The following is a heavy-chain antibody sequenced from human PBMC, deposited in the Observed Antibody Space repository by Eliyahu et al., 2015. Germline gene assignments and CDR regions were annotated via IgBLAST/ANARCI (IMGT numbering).Heavy chain of an antibody. CDR3: ARILEYSSSFLDP. CDR1: GYXFTSYA. CDR2: INAGXGNT. J-gene: IGHJ5*02. D-gene: IGHD6-6*01. V-gene: IGHV1-3*01. Sequence: QVQLVQSGAEVXKPGASVKVSXXASGYXFTSYAMHWVRQAPGQRLEWLGWINAGXGNTKYXQXFQGRVTITRDTSASTAYMELSSLRSEDTAVYYCARILEYSSSFLDPWGQGTLVTVSS.